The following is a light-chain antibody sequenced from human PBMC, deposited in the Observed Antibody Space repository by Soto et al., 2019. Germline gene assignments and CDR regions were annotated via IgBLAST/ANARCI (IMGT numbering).Light chain of an antibody. J-gene: IGLJ1*01. V-gene: IGLV1-51*01. CDR2: DNN. Sequence: VLTQPPSVSAAPGQKVTISCSGSGSNIGNNYVSWYQQLPGTAPKLLIYDNNKRPSGIPDRFSGSKSGTSATLGITGLQTGDEADYYCGTWDSSLSAFVFGIGTKVTVL. CDR1: GSNIGNNY. CDR3: GTWDSSLSAFV.